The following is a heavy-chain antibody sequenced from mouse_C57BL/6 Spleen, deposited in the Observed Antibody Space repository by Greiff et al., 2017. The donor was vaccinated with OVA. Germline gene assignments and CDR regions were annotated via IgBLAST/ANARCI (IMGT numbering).Heavy chain of an antibody. V-gene: IGHV2-4*01. CDR1: GFSLTSYG. J-gene: IGHJ4*01. CDR3: AKMKRNFEGNAMDY. Sequence: VMLVESGPGLVQPSQSLSITCTVSGFSLTSYGVHWVRQPPGKGLEWLGVIWSGGSTDYNAAFISRLSISKDNSKSQVFFKMNSLQADDTAIYYCAKMKRNFEGNAMDYWGQGTSVTVSS. CDR2: IWSGGST.